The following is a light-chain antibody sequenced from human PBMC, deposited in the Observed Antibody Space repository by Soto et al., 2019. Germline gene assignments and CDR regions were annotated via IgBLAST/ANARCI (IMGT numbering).Light chain of an antibody. J-gene: IGKJ1*01. CDR3: QQYNSYWT. CDR1: QNIRSR. CDR2: DAS. V-gene: IGKV1-5*01. Sequence: DFQMTQSPSTLSASVGDRVTITCRASQNIRSRLAWFQQKPGKAPKLLIYDASSLESGVQQRCSGSGSGTEFTLTISSLQTDDFSTYYCQQYNSYWTFGQGTKVE.